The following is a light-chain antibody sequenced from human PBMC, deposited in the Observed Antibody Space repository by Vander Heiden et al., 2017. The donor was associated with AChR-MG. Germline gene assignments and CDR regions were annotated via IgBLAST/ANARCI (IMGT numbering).Light chain of an antibody. V-gene: IGKV3-15*01. CDR1: RSVSSN. CDR2: GTS. Sequence: ETVMTQSPATLSVSPGERATLSSSASRSVSSNLAWYQRTPGQAPTLLNYGTSIRATGIPARFSGSGAGKESTLTISSLQYEDVAVYYCQQNNTRPTFGHGTKVDIK. J-gene: IGKJ3*01. CDR3: QQNNTRPT.